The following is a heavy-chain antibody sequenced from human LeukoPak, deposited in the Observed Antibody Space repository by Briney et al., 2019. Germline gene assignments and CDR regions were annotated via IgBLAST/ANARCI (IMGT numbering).Heavy chain of an antibody. J-gene: IGHJ4*02. Sequence: GGSLRLSCAASGFTFSNFGMHWVRQAPGKGLEWVAFMRFDGTNMYYADSVKGRFTISRDNSKNMLFLQMSSLRAEDTAIYYCAKVDLIAEAGAHFDYWGQGTLVTVSS. D-gene: IGHD6-13*01. CDR1: GFTFSNFG. CDR3: AKVDLIAEAGAHFDY. CDR2: MRFDGTNM. V-gene: IGHV3-30*02.